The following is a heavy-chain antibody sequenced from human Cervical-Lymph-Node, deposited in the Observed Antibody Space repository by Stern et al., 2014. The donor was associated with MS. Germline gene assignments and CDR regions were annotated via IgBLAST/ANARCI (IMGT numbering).Heavy chain of an antibody. J-gene: IGHJ6*02. CDR1: GLTFSSHG. CDR2: IRGSGADT. V-gene: IGHV3-23*04. D-gene: IGHD1-26*01. Sequence: AQLVQSGGGLVQPGGSLRLSCAASGLTFSSHGMSWVPHAPGKGLACVSDIRGSGADTYYGDSVKGRFTISRDNSKNTLYLRMDSLRAEDTAVYYCAKESGSYDYYYFGMDVWGQGTTVTVSS. CDR3: AKESGSYDYYYFGMDV.